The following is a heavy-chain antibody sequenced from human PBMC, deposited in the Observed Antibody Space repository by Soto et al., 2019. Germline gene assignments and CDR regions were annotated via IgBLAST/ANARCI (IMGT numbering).Heavy chain of an antibody. V-gene: IGHV3-53*01. CDR3: AREWSGPDGIDV. J-gene: IGHJ6*02. CDR1: GFTVSDNY. D-gene: IGHD2-15*01. CDR2: IYSDGRT. Sequence: EVQLEESGGGLIQPGGSLRLSCRASGFTVSDNYMNWVRQAPGKGLEWVSIIYSDGRTYYADSVKGRFSISRDSFKNTLYLQMNSLRPEDTAVYYCAREWSGPDGIDVWGQGTTVTVSS.